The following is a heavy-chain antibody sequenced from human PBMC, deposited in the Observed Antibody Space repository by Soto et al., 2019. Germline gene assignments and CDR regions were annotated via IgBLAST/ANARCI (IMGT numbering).Heavy chain of an antibody. CDR2: ISSTNNYI. V-gene: IGHV3-21*01. D-gene: IGHD1-26*01. CDR1: GFTFSIYS. J-gene: IGHJ4*02. CDR3: ARVQSGSYSNYYFDS. Sequence: PWGSLLLSCASSGFTFSIYSMSWVRQAPGKGLEWVSYISSTNNYIYYADSIKGRFTISRDNAKNSLYLQINSLRAEDTAVFYCARVQSGSYSNYYFDSWGQGTLVTVSS.